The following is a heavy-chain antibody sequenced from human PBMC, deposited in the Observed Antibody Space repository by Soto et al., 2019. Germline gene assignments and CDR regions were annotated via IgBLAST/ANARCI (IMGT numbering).Heavy chain of an antibody. CDR2: INPSGGST. Sequence: ASVKVSCKASGYTFTHYHVYWVRQAPGRGLEWLGMINPSGGSTTYAQNLQGRVTMTRDTSTNTVYMELSSLRSEDTAVYYCARGAINSSGYSRYFQHWVQGTLVTVSS. V-gene: IGHV1-46*01. J-gene: IGHJ1*01. CDR1: GYTFTHYH. D-gene: IGHD3-22*01. CDR3: ARGAINSSGYSRYFQH.